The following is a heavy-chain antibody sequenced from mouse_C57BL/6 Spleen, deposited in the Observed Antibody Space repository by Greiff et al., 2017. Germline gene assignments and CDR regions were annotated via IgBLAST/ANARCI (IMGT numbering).Heavy chain of an antibody. V-gene: IGHV1-55*01. CDR2: IYPGSGST. D-gene: IGHD2-4*01. J-gene: IGHJ2*01. CDR3: ARGRYDYDDGVFDY. Sequence: VQLQQPGAELVKPGASVKMSCKASGYTFTSYWITWVKQRPGQGLEWIGDIYPGSGSTNYNEKFKSKATLTVDTSSSTAYMQLSSLTSEDSAVYYGARGRYDYDDGVFDYWGQGTTLTVSS. CDR1: GYTFTSYW.